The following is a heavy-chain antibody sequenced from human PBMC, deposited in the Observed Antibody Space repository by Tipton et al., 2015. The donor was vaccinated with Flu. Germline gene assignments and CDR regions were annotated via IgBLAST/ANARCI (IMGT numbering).Heavy chain of an antibody. CDR1: SSSSHY. J-gene: IGHJ3*01. CDR3: VSLISDV. CDR2: IRSKSNSDTT. D-gene: IGHD3/OR15-3a*01. Sequence: SSSSHYWGWIRQAPGRGLEWVGSIRSKSNSDTTEYAPSVKDRFTMSRDDSENSLYLQMNSLKKEDTAVYICVSLISDVWGQGTMVTVSS. V-gene: IGHV3-72*01.